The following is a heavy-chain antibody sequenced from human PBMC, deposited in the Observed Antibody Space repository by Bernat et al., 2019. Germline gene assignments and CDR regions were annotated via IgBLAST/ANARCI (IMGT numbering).Heavy chain of an antibody. CDR1: GGSINNYH. Sequence: QVQLQESGPGLVKPSETLSLTCTVSGGSINNYHWSWVRQPPGKGLGHIGFIYYNGNANYNPSLKSRVTLSVDTSKSQFALRLSSVTAADTAVYYCARLGDCGNDCYSFDYWGQGTLVTVSS. CDR2: IYYNGNA. V-gene: IGHV4-59*08. J-gene: IGHJ4*02. D-gene: IGHD2-21*02. CDR3: ARLGDCGNDCYSFDY.